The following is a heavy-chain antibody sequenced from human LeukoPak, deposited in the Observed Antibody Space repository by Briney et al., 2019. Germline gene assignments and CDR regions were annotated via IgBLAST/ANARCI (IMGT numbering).Heavy chain of an antibody. CDR3: ARVVAAAGNNWFDP. V-gene: IGHV4-30-4*07. Sequence: SETLSLTCVVSGDSISSGGYSWSWIRQTPGKGLEWIAYIHDSGSTYNNPSLKSRLDTSKNQFSLKLNSVSAADTAVYYCARVVAAAGNNWFDPWGQGTLVTVSS. CDR1: GDSISSGGYS. J-gene: IGHJ5*02. D-gene: IGHD6-13*01. CDR2: IHDSGST.